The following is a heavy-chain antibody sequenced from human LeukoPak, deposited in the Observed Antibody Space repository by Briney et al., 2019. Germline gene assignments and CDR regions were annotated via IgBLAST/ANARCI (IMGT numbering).Heavy chain of an antibody. V-gene: IGHV1-2*02. CDR2: INPNSGGT. CDR3: ARDSGFWSGYPPQATYYSDY. Sequence: ASVKVSCKASGYTFTGYYMHWVRQAPGQGLEWMGWINPNSGGTNYAQKFQGRVTMTRDTSISTAYMELSRLRSDDTAVYYCARDSGFWSGYPPQATYYSDYWGQGTLVTVSS. CDR1: GYTFTGYY. D-gene: IGHD3-3*01. J-gene: IGHJ4*02.